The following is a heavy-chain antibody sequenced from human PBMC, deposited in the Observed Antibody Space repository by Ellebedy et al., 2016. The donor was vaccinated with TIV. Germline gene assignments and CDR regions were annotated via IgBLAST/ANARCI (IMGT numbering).Heavy chain of an antibody. CDR1: GFSLTTTGMC. CDR2: IDWDDDE. Sequence: SGPTLVKPTQTLTVTCTFSGFSLTTTGMCVGWVRQPPGKALEWLVRIDWDDDEFYNPSLKTRLTISKDTSKNQVVLTMTNMDPVDTATYYCARILVLYDSSGYDAFDIWGQGTMVTVS. CDR3: ARILVLYDSSGYDAFDI. D-gene: IGHD3-22*01. J-gene: IGHJ3*02. V-gene: IGHV2-70*17.